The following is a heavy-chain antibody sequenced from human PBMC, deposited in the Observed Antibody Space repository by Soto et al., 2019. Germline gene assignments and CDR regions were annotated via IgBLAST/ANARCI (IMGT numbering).Heavy chain of an antibody. CDR2: IWYDGSNK. J-gene: IGHJ5*02. D-gene: IGHD3-3*01. Sequence: QVQLVESGGGVVQPGRSLRLSCAASGFTFSSYGMHWVRQAPGKGLEWVAVIWYDGSNKYYADSVKGRFTISRDNSKNTLYLQMNSLRAEDTAVYYCARDPSDFWSGYYTGYGNWFDPWGQGTLVTVSS. CDR3: ARDPSDFWSGYYTGYGNWFDP. CDR1: GFTFSSYG. V-gene: IGHV3-33*01.